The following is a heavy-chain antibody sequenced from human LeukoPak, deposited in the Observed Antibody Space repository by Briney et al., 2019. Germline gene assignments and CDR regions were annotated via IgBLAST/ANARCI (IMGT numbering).Heavy chain of an antibody. D-gene: IGHD3-10*01. CDR1: GGSISSYH. CDR3: ARHLDYYGSGTYEF. J-gene: IGHJ4*02. CDR2: ISYSGST. Sequence: SETLSLTCTVSGGSISSYHWSWIRQPPGKGLEWIGYISYSGSTNYNPSLKSRVAISVDASKNQFSLSLSSVTAADTAVYYCARHLDYYGSGTYEFWGQGTLVTVSS. V-gene: IGHV4-59*08.